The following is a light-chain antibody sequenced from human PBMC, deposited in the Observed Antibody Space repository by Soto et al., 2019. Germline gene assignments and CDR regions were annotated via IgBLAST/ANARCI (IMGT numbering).Light chain of an antibody. J-gene: IGKJ1*01. V-gene: IGKV3-20*01. CDR1: QSVSSTY. CDR2: EAS. Sequence: EIVLTQSPGTLSLSPGERATLSCRASQSVSSTYLIWYQQKPGQAPTLLIYEASNRATGIPARFSGSGSGTDFTLTISRLEPEDFAVYYCQQYGSSPWTFGQGTKVDIK. CDR3: QQYGSSPWT.